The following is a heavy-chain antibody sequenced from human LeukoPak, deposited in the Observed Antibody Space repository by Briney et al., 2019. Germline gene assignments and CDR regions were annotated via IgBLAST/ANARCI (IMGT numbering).Heavy chain of an antibody. D-gene: IGHD5-18*01. Sequence: GGTLRLSCAASGFTFSRNGMTWVRQAPGKGLEWVSAISGSGGSTYYADSVKGRFTISRDNSKNTLYLQTNSLRAEDTAVYYCAKDRSSYGRKGFDYWGQGTLVTVSS. V-gene: IGHV3-23*01. CDR3: AKDRSSYGRKGFDY. J-gene: IGHJ4*02. CDR2: ISGSGGST. CDR1: GFTFSRNG.